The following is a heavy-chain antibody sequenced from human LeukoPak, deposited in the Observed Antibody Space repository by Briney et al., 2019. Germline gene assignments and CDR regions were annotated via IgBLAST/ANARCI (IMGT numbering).Heavy chain of an antibody. CDR2: ISTYNGDT. CDR3: ARSDGCGLVDI. D-gene: IGHD3-22*01. J-gene: IGHJ3*02. CDR1: GYTFPNYG. Sequence: ASVKVSCKASGYTFPNYGISWVRQAPGQGLEWMGWISTYNGDTNYAQKLQGRVTMTTDTSTNTAYMELRSLRSDDTAVYYCARSDGCGLVDIWGQGTMVTVSS. V-gene: IGHV1-18*01.